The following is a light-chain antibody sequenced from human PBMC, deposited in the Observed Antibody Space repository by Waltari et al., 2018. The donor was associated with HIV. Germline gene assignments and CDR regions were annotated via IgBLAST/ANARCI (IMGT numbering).Light chain of an antibody. CDR1: QSISSY. V-gene: IGKV1-39*01. J-gene: IGKJ1*01. CDR2: GAS. Sequence: DIQMTQSPVSLSASVGDSVTITCQTSQSISSYLNWFQQKPGKAPKLLIYGASSLQSGVPSSFSGGVLRADFTLSISSLQPEDFATYYCRQSYSFPWTFGQGAKVEIK. CDR3: RQSYSFPWT.